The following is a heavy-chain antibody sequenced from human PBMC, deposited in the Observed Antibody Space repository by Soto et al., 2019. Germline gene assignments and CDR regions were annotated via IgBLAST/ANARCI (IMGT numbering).Heavy chain of an antibody. CDR3: ARRPGFGHAFDI. J-gene: IGHJ3*02. CDR1: GGSISSYY. V-gene: IGHV4-59*08. CDR2: MYDGGTT. Sequence: PSETLSLTCTVSGGSISSYYLNWIRQPPGKGLEWIGYMYDGGTTNYNPSLESRVTKSVDTSKNQFSLKLSTVTAADTAVYYCARRPGFGHAFDIWGLGTRVTVSS. D-gene: IGHD3-10*01.